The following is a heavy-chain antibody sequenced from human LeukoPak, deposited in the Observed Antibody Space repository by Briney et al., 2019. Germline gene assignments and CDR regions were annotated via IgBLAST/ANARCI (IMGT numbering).Heavy chain of an antibody. J-gene: IGHJ6*04. CDR3: ARVRGHYYYGMDV. CDR2: INHSGST. Sequence: PSETLSLTRAVYGGSFSGYYWSWIRQPPGKGLEWIGEINHSGSTNYNPSLKSRVTISVDTSKNQFSLKLSSVTAADTAVYYCARVRGHYYYGMDVWGKGTTVTVSS. CDR1: GGSFSGYY. V-gene: IGHV4-34*01. D-gene: IGHD4-17*01.